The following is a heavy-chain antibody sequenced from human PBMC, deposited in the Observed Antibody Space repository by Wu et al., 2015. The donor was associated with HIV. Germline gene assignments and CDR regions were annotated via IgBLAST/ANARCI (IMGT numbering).Heavy chain of an antibody. CDR1: GGTFTSYA. Sequence: QVHLVQSGAEVKKSGSSVKVSCQASGGTFTSYAFSWVRQAPGQGFEWMGGISPISETPEYAQKFQDRVTITTDESTRTAYMELRSLRSEDSAIYYCVRRRPEWRYFDYWGQGTLVTVSS. CDR2: ISPISETP. J-gene: IGHJ4*02. D-gene: IGHD2-8*01. V-gene: IGHV1-69*05. CDR3: VRRRPEWRYFDY.